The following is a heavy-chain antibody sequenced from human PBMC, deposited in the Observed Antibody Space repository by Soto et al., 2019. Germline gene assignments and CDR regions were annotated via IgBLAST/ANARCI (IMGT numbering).Heavy chain of an antibody. CDR1: GFTFSSYG. CDR2: IWYDGSNK. CDR3: AGGGGVLRSDYYYGMDV. J-gene: IGHJ6*02. D-gene: IGHD3-16*01. V-gene: IGHV3-33*01. Sequence: QVQLVESGGGVVQPGRSLRLSCAASGFTFSSYGMHWVRQAPGKGLEWVAVIWYDGSNKYYADSVKGRFTISRDNSKKPRYMQMNSLRAEDTAVFYCAGGGGVLRSDYYYGMDVWGQGTTVTVSS.